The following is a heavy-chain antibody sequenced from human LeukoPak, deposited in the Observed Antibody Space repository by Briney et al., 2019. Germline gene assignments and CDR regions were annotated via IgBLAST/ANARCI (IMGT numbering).Heavy chain of an antibody. V-gene: IGHV4-34*01. J-gene: IGHJ3*02. CDR3: AIGDYGNAFDI. CDR1: GGSFSGYY. D-gene: IGHD4-17*01. Sequence: PSETLSLTCAVYGGSFSGYYWSWIRQPPGKGLEWIGEINHSGSTNYNPSLTSRVTISVDTSKNQFSLKLSSVTAADTAVYYCAIGDYGNAFDIWGQGTMVTVSS. CDR2: INHSGST.